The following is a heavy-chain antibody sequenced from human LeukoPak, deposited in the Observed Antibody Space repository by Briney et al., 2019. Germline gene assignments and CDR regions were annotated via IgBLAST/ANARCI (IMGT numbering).Heavy chain of an antibody. CDR3: AKDPCSGGSCYSGAFDY. J-gene: IGHJ4*02. V-gene: IGHV3-23*01. CDR1: GFTFSSYA. CDR2: ISGSGGST. D-gene: IGHD2-15*01. Sequence: GGSLRLSCAASGFTFSSYAMSWVRQALGKGLEWVSAISGSGGSTYYADSVKGRFTISRDNSKNTLYLQRNSLRAEDTAVYYCAKDPCSGGSCYSGAFDYWGQGTLVTVSS.